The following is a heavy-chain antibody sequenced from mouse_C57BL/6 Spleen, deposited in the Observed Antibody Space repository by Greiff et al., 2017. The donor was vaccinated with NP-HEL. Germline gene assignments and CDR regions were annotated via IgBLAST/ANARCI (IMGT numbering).Heavy chain of an antibody. CDR3: ATAHYYGSSSFAY. V-gene: IGHV1-69*01. CDR1: GYTFTSYW. Sequence: VQLQQSGAELVMPGASVKLSCKASGYTFTSYWMHWVKQRPGQGLEWIGEIDPSDSYTNYNQKFKGKSTLTVDKSSSTAYMQLSSLTSEDSAVYYCATAHYYGSSSFAYWGQGTLVTVSA. CDR2: IDPSDSYT. D-gene: IGHD1-1*01. J-gene: IGHJ3*01.